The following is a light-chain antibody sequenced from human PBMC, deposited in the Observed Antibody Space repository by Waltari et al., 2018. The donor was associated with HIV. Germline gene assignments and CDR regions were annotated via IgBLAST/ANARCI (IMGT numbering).Light chain of an antibody. J-gene: IGLJ3*02. V-gene: IGLV1-47*01. CDR2: RNE. CDR3: AAWDNSLSAWV. Sequence: QSVLTQPPSASGTPGQRVSISCSGSSSNIGSNYVYWYQQLPRTAPKLLMYRNEERPSGVPDRFSGSKSGTSASLALSGLRSEDEADYYCAAWDNSLSAWVFGGGTKLTVL. CDR1: SSNIGSNY.